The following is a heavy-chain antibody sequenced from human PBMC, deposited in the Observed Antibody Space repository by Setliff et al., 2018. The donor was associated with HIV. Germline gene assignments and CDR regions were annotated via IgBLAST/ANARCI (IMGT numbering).Heavy chain of an antibody. CDR1: GYTFTRYG. CDR2: IIPILATS. CDR3: ARGSSVGWEVLRTDY. J-gene: IGHJ4*02. Sequence: ASVKVSCKASGYTFTRYGISWVRQAPGQGLEWMGRIIPILATSNYTQKFQGRVTLTRDTSTSTVYMELSSLRSEDTAVYYCARGSSVGWEVLRTDYWGQGTVVTVSS. V-gene: IGHV1-69*05. D-gene: IGHD1-26*01.